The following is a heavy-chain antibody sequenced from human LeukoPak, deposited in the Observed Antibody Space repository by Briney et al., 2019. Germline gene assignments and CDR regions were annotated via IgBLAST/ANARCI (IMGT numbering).Heavy chain of an antibody. J-gene: IGHJ4*02. CDR3: ARDLTSTPNWEFDY. V-gene: IGHV1-2*06. Sequence: ASVKVSCKASGYTFADYFIQWVRQAPGQGLEWVGRINCNSGGTEYAQKFQGRVTMTRDTSINTAYVEVSSLKSDDTAVYHCARDLTSTPNWEFDYWGQGTLVTVSS. CDR1: GYTFADYF. CDR2: INCNSGGT. D-gene: IGHD1-26*01.